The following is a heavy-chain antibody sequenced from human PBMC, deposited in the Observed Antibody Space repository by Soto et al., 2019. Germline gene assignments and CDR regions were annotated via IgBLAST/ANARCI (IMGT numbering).Heavy chain of an antibody. D-gene: IGHD6-25*01. V-gene: IGHV4-31*03. CDR3: ARDRKQRKYYYYGMDV. Sequence: QVQLQESGPGLVKPSQTLSLTCTVSGGSISSGGYYWSWIRQHPGKGLDWIGYIYYSGSTYYNPSLKSRVTISVDTSKNQFSLKLSSVTAADTAVYYCARDRKQRKYYYYGMDVWGQGTTVTVSS. CDR2: IYYSGST. CDR1: GGSISSGGYY. J-gene: IGHJ6*02.